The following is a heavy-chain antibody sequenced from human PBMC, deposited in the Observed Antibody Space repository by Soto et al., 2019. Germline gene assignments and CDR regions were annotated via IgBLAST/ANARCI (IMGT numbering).Heavy chain of an antibody. CDR2: IGTAGDT. J-gene: IGHJ3*02. CDR1: GFTFSSYD. V-gene: IGHV3-13*01. CDR3: ERDSLRNDAFDI. Sequence: GGSLRHSCAASGFTFSSYDMHWVRQATGKGLEWVSAIGTAGDTYYPGSVKGRFTISRENAKNSLYLQMNSLRAGDTAVYYCERDSLRNDAFDIWAQGTMVTAS.